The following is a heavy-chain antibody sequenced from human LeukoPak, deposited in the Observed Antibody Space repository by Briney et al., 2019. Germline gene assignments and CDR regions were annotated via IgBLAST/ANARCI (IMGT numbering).Heavy chain of an antibody. CDR1: GFTFSRYG. J-gene: IGHJ4*02. V-gene: IGHV3-30*18. CDR3: AKLAEYAYSSGWFDY. D-gene: IGHD6-19*01. CDR2: ISYDGSHK. Sequence: GRSLRLSCAASGFTFSRYGMHWVRQAPGKGLEWVAVISYDGSHKYCADSVKGRFTISRDNSKNTLYLQMNSLRAEDTAVYYCAKLAEYAYSSGWFDYWGQGTLVTVSS.